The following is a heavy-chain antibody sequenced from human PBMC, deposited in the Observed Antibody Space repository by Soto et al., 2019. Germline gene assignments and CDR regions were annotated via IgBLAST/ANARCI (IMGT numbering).Heavy chain of an antibody. CDR3: ASLQVPGSFDY. V-gene: IGHV4-39*01. Sequence: QLQLQESGPGLVKPSETLSLTCSVSGGSITTTKYFWSWVRQTPGKGLEWIANIFYTGSPYNSPSLRGRATISVDTSKNQFSLKLSSVTAADTAMYYCASLQVPGSFDYWGQGILVTVSP. D-gene: IGHD2-15*01. CDR2: IFYTGSP. J-gene: IGHJ4*02. CDR1: GGSITTTKYF.